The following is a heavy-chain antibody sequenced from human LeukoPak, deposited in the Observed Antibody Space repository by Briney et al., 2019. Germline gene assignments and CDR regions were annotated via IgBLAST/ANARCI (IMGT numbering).Heavy chain of an antibody. CDR1: GYTFTGYY. CDR3: ARVYDFWSGYSLPLDV. D-gene: IGHD3-3*01. CDR2: INPNSGGT. J-gene: IGHJ6*04. Sequence: GASVKVSCKASGYTFTGYYMHWVRQAPGQGLEWMGWINPNSGGTNYAQKFQGGVTMTRDTSISTAYMELSRLRSDDTAVYYCARVYDFWSGYSLPLDVWGKGTTVTVSS. V-gene: IGHV1-2*02.